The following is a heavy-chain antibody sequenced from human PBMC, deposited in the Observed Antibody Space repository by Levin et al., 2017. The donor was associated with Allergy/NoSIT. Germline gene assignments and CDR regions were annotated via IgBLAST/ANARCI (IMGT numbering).Heavy chain of an antibody. CDR1: GFTFSGYA. CDR2: IRDSGGTT. D-gene: IGHD2-15*01. CDR3: AKGSCGGGTCTLDF. V-gene: IGHV3-23*01. Sequence: SCAASGFTFSGYAMTWVRQAPGKGLEWVSTIRDSGGTTYYADSVKGRFTISRDNSKNTQCLQMDSLRAEDTAIYYCAKGSCGGGTCTLDFWGQGTLVTVSS. J-gene: IGHJ4*02.